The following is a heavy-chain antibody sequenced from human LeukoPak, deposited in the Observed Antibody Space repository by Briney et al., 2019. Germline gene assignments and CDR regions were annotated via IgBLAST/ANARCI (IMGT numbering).Heavy chain of an antibody. CDR3: ARSAYSNYPYNWFDP. CDR2: IIPILGIA. CDR1: GGTFSSYT. V-gene: IGHV1-69*02. J-gene: IGHJ5*02. D-gene: IGHD4-11*01. Sequence: ASVKVSCKASGGTFSSYTISWVRQAPGQGLEWMGRIIPILGIANYAQKFQGRVTITADKSTSTAYMELSSLGSEDTAVYYCARSAYSNYPYNWFDPWGQGTLVTVSS.